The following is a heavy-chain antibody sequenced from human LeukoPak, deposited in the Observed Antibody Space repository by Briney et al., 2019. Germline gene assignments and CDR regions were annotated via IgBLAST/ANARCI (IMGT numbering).Heavy chain of an antibody. CDR2: IKQDGSEK. V-gene: IGHV3-7*01. CDR3: ARPNYYDSSGVNYFDY. CDR1: GFTFSSYW. Sequence: PGGSLRLSCAASGFTFSSYWMSWVRQAPGKGLEWVANIKQDGSEKYYVDSVKGRFTISRDNAKNSLYLQMNSLRAEDTAVYYCARPNYYDSSGVNYFDYWGQGTLVTVSS. D-gene: IGHD3-22*01. J-gene: IGHJ4*02.